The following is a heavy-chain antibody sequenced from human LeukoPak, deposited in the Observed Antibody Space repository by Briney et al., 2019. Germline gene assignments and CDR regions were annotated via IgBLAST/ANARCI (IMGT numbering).Heavy chain of an antibody. CDR3: ARGSGYCLDFDY. CDR2: IYYSGST. J-gene: IGHJ4*02. V-gene: IGHV4-59*01. Sequence: SETLSLTCTVSGCSISSYYWSWIRQPPGKGLEWIGYIYYSGSTNYNPSLKSRVTISVDTSKNQFSLKLSSVTAADTAVYYCARGSGYCLDFDYWGQGTLVTVSS. D-gene: IGHD3-22*01. CDR1: GCSISSYY.